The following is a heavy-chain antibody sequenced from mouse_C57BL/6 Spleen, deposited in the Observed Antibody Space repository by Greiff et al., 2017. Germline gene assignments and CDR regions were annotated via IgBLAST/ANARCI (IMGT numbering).Heavy chain of an antibody. CDR1: GYAFSSSW. D-gene: IGHD1-1*01. V-gene: IGHV1-82*01. J-gene: IGHJ2*01. Sequence: QVQLQQSGPELVKPGASVKISCKASGYAFSSSWMNWVKQRPGKGLEWIGRIYPGDGDTNYNGKFKGKATLTADKSSSTAYMQLSSLTSEDSAVCFCARSGYGSSYCDYFDYWGQGTTLTVSS. CDR2: IYPGDGDT. CDR3: ARSGYGSSYCDYFDY.